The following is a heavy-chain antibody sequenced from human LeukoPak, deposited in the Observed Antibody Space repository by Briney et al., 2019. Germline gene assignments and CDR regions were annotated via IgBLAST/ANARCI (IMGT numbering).Heavy chain of an antibody. Sequence: PGGSLRLSCAASGFIFSNYAMHWVRQAPGKGLEYVSAISSSGDNTYYANSVKGRFTISRDNSKNPLFLQMGSLRAEDMAVYYCAREERGLAIDYWGQGTLVTVSS. CDR2: ISSSGDNT. CDR1: GFIFSNYA. CDR3: AREERGLAIDY. J-gene: IGHJ4*02. V-gene: IGHV3-64*01. D-gene: IGHD5-12*01.